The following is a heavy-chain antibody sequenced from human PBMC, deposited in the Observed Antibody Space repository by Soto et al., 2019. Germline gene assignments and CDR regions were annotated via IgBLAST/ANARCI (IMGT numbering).Heavy chain of an antibody. CDR3: AVSGGNYGQRFDY. D-gene: IGHD1-26*01. CDR1: GYIFTGYY. V-gene: IGHV1-2*02. Sequence: ASVKVSCKAPGYIFTGYYMHWVRQAPGQGLEWMGWINPNSGGTKHSQKFQDRVTMTRDTSMSTAHMELSRLRSDDTAVYYCAVSGGNYGQRFDYWGQGTLVTVSS. J-gene: IGHJ4*02. CDR2: INPNSGGT.